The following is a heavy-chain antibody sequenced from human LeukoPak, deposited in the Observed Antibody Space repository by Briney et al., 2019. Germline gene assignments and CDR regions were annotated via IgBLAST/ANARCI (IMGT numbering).Heavy chain of an antibody. J-gene: IGHJ4*02. CDR1: GGSISSSSYY. CDR2: IYYSGST. D-gene: IGHD1-26*01. V-gene: IGHV4-39*07. Sequence: SSETLSLTCTVSGGSISSSSYYWGWIRQPPGKGLEWIGSIYYSGSTYYNPSLKSRVTISVDTSKNQFSLKLSSVTAADTAVYYCARMGGRQGYWGQGTLVTVSS. CDR3: ARMGGRQGY.